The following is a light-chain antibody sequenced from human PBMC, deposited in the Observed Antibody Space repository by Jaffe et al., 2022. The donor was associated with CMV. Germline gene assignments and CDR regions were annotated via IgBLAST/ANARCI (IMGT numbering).Light chain of an antibody. CDR2: GKN. Sequence: SSELSQDPAVSVALGQTVKITCQGDSLRTSPASWYQQKPGQAPIFVMSGKNKRPSGNPDRFSGSSSGTTASLTITEAQAEDEGVYYCNSRDSSGDHHVMFGGGTHLTVL. CDR3: NSRDSSGDHHVM. V-gene: IGLV3-19*01. J-gene: IGLJ3*02. CDR1: SLRTSP.